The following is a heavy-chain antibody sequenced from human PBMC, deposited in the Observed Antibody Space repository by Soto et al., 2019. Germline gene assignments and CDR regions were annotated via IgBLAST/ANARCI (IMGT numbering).Heavy chain of an antibody. V-gene: IGHV3-23*01. CDR3: VGDYGGLEGFDI. J-gene: IGHJ3*02. CDR2: ISGSGGRT. CDR1: GLTFTNYA. Sequence: EVQLLESGGGLVQPGGSLRLSCVASGLTFTNYAMAWVRQAPEKGLEWVSGISGSGGRTYYADSVKGRFTISRDNSKNTLFLQMNSLRFEDTAIYYCVGDYGGLEGFDIWGQGTMVTVSS. D-gene: IGHD4-17*01.